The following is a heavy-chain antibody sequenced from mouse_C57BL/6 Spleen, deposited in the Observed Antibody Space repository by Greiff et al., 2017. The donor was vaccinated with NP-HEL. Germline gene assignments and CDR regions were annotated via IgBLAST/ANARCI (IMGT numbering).Heavy chain of an antibody. CDR1: GYAFSSSW. CDR3: ARSYYSNLAWFAY. D-gene: IGHD2-5*01. V-gene: IGHV1-82*01. CDR2: IYPGDGDT. J-gene: IGHJ3*01. Sequence: QVQLQQSGPELVKPGASVKISCKASGYAFSSSWMNWVKQRPGKGLEWIGRIYPGDGDTNYNGKFKGKATLTADKSSSTAYMQLSSLTSEDSAVYFCARSYYSNLAWFAYWGQGTLVTVSA.